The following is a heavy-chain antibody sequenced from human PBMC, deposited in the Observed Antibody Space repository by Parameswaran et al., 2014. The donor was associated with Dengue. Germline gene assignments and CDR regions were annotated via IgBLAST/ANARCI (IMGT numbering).Heavy chain of an antibody. D-gene: IGHD2-15*01. CDR3: ARDIAGYCSGGSCYFPYYYYGMDV. CDR2: ISYDGSNK. CDR1: A. Sequence: AMPGVRQAPGKGLEWVAVISYDGSNKYYADSVKGRFTISGDNSKNTLYLQMNSLRAEDTAVYYCARDIAGYCSGGSCYFPYYYYGMDVWGQGTTVTVSS. J-gene: IGHJ6*02. V-gene: IGHV3-30*04.